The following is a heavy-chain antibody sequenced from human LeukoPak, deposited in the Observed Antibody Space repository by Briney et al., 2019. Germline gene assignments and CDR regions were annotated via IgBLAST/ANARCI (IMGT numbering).Heavy chain of an antibody. Sequence: SQTLSLTCTVSGGSISSGSYYWSWIRQPAGKGLEWIGRIYTSGSTNYNPSLKSRVTISVDTSKNQFPLKLSSVTAADTAVYYCARVAAVPDYWGQGTLVTVSS. CDR3: ARVAAVPDY. CDR1: GGSISSGSYY. J-gene: IGHJ4*02. V-gene: IGHV4-61*02. CDR2: IYTSGST. D-gene: IGHD6-13*01.